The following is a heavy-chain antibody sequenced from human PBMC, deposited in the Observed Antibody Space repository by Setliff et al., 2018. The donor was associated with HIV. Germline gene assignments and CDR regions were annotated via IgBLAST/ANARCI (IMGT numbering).Heavy chain of an antibody. CDR1: GGSISGYF. J-gene: IGHJ4*02. D-gene: IGHD1-26*01. V-gene: IGHV4-4*09. CDR3: ARHPWEESYRNYKFDS. CDR2: IYSSGNT. Sequence: ETLSLTCTVSGGSISGYFWSWIRQPPGKRLEWIGYIYSSGNTDYNPSLKTRATISLDTSRKQFSLRLSSVTAADTAMYYCARHPWEESYRNYKFDSWGQGILVTVSS.